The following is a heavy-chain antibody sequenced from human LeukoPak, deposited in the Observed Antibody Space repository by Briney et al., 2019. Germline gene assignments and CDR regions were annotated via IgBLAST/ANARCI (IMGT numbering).Heavy chain of an antibody. CDR3: ARDSATVTTPYFDY. Sequence: ASVKVSCKASGFTFTGYYINWVRQAPGQGFEWMGWINLNNGGTNYAQKFQGWVTMTRDTSINTAYMELSRLRSDDTAVYYCARDSATVTTPYFDYWGQGSLVTVSS. CDR2: INLNNGGT. D-gene: IGHD4-17*01. V-gene: IGHV1-2*04. J-gene: IGHJ4*02. CDR1: GFTFTGYY.